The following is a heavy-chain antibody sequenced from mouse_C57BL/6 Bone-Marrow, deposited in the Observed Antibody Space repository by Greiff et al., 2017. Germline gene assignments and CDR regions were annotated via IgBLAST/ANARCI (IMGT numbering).Heavy chain of an antibody. CDR3: ARNQDDAKSPYFDY. CDR2: IWTGGGT. CDR1: GFSLTSYA. Sequence: VQLQESGPGLVAPSQSLSITCTVSGFSLTSYAISWVRQPPGKGLEWLGVIWTGGGTNYNSALKSRLSISKDNSKSQVFLKMNSLQTDDTARYYCARNQDDAKSPYFDYWGQGTTLTVSS. J-gene: IGHJ2*01. V-gene: IGHV2-9-1*01. D-gene: IGHD3-2*02.